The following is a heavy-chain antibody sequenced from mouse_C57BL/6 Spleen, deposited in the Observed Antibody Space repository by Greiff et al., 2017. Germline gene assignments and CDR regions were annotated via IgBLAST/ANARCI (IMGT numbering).Heavy chain of an antibody. V-gene: IGHV1-55*01. D-gene: IGHD1-1*01. CDR3: ATDYYGSSPFAY. Sequence: QVQLQQPGAELVKPGASVKMSCKASGYTFTSYWITWVKQRPGQGLEWLGDIYPGSGSTNYNEKFKSKATLTVDTSSSTAYMQLSSLTSEDSAVYYCATDYYGSSPFAYWGQGTLVTVSA. CDR2: IYPGSGST. J-gene: IGHJ3*01. CDR1: GYTFTSYW.